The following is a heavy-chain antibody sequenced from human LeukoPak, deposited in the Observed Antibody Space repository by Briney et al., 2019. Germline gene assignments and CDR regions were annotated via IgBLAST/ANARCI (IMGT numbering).Heavy chain of an antibody. D-gene: IGHD3-10*01. CDR2: IRYDGSNK. CDR1: GFTFSSYG. J-gene: IGHJ4*02. V-gene: IGHV3-30*02. Sequence: PGGSLRLSCAASGFTFSSYGMHWVRQAPGKGLEWVAFIRYDGSNKYYADSVKGRFTISRDNSKNTLYLQMNSLRAEDTAVYYCAKGTGGVRAFGPYWGQGTLVTVSS. CDR3: AKGTGGVRAFGPY.